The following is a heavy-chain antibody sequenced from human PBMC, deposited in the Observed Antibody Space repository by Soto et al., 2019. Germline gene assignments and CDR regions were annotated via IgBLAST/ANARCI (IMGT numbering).Heavy chain of an antibody. CDR1: GFTFSSYS. Sequence: PGGSLRLSCAASGFTFSSYSMNWVRQAPGKGLEWVSSISSSSSYIYYADSVKGRFTISRDNAKNSLYLQMNSLRAEDTAVYYCARDPIAAAGARFDPWGQGTLVTVSS. V-gene: IGHV3-21*01. CDR2: ISSSSSYI. CDR3: ARDPIAAAGARFDP. D-gene: IGHD6-13*01. J-gene: IGHJ5*02.